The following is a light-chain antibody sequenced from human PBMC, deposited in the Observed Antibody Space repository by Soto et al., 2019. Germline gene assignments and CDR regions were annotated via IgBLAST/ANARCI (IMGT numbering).Light chain of an antibody. J-gene: IGKJ1*01. CDR1: QTISSW. Sequence: DIQMTQSPSTLSGSVGDRVTITCRASQTISSWLAWYQQKPGKAPKLLIYDASSLESGVPSRFSGSGSGTEFTLTISSLQPDDFATYHCQQYNSYSGTFGQGTKVDIK. CDR2: DAS. V-gene: IGKV1-5*01. CDR3: QQYNSYSGT.